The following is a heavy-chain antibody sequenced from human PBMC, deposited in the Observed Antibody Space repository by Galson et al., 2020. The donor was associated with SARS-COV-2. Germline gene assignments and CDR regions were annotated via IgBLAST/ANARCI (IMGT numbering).Heavy chain of an antibody. CDR3: ARHLSGGYVMDGDY. CDR1: GGSIRSTSYY. V-gene: IGHV4-39*01. Sequence: ASETLSLTCTASGGSIRSTSYYWAWLRQPPGKGLEWVASINNSGSNHYNPSLKSRVTIDVDTSRNQFSLKLSSVTAADTAVYYCARHLSGGYVMDGDYWGQGSLVTVSS. CDR2: INNSGSN. D-gene: IGHD5-12*01. J-gene: IGHJ4*02.